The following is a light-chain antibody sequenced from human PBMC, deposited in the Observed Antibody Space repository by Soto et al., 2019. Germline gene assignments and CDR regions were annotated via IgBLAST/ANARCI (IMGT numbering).Light chain of an antibody. CDR2: GVT. V-gene: IGLV2-14*01. CDR1: STDIGGYNH. CDR3: QSYDDTNQV. Sequence: QSALTQPASVSGSPGQSITISCTGTSTDIGGYNHVSWYQQHPGQAPKLMIYGVTNRPSGVSNRFSGSKSGNTASLTISGLRTEDEADYYCQSYDDTNQVFGGGTKVTVL. J-gene: IGLJ3*02.